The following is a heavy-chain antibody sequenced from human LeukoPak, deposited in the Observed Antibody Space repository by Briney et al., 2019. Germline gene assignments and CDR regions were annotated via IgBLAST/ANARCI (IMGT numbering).Heavy chain of an antibody. CDR2: ISSSSSYI. V-gene: IGHV3-21*01. CDR1: GFTFSSYS. J-gene: IGHJ4*02. Sequence: GGSLRLSCAASGFTFSSYSMNWVRQAPGKGLEWVSSISSSSSYIYYADSVKGRFTISRDNAKNSLYLQMNSLRAEDTAVYYCARDLPGYCSSTSCYGGGSFDYWGQGTLVTVSS. CDR3: ARDLPGYCSSTSCYGGGSFDY. D-gene: IGHD2-2*01.